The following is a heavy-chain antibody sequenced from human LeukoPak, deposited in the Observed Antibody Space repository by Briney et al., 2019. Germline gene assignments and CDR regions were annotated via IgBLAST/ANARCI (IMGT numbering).Heavy chain of an antibody. V-gene: IGHV3-15*01. CDR3: TTSVYLFFDY. J-gene: IGHJ4*02. CDR2: IKTKTDGGTT. CDR1: GFTFSNAW. D-gene: IGHD2-2*02. Sequence: PGGSLRLSCAASGFTFSNAWMSWVRQAPGKGLEWVGLIKTKTDGGTTDYAAPVKGRFTISRDDSKNTLYLQMNSLKTEDTAAYYCTTSVYLFFDYWGQGTLVTVSS.